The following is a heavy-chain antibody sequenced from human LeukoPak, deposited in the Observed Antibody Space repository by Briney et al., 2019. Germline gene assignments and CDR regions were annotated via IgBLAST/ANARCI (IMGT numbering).Heavy chain of an antibody. CDR3: AKDNAYSSGWLYYFDY. CDR1: GFTFSSYG. CDR2: ISGSGGST. D-gene: IGHD6-19*01. V-gene: IGHV3-23*01. J-gene: IGHJ4*02. Sequence: GGSLRLSCAASGFTFSSYGMSWVRQAPGKGLEWASAISGSGGSTYYADSVKGRFTISRDNSKNTLYLQMNSLRAEDTAVYYCAKDNAYSSGWLYYFDYWGQGTLVTVSS.